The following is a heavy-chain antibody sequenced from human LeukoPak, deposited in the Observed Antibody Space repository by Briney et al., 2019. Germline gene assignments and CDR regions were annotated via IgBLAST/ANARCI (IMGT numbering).Heavy chain of an antibody. CDR3: ARDVDTATNWFDP. D-gene: IGHD5-18*01. CDR1: GYTFTSYG. Sequence: WASVKVSCKASGYTFTSYGISWVRQAPGQGLEWMGGIIPIFGTANYAQKFQGRVTITADKSTSTAYMELSSLRSEDTAVYYCARDVDTATNWFDPWGQGTLVTVSS. V-gene: IGHV1-69*06. CDR2: IIPIFGTA. J-gene: IGHJ5*02.